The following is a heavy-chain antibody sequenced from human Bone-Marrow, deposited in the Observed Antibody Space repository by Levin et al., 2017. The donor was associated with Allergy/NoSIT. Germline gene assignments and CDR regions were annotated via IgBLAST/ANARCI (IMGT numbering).Heavy chain of an antibody. V-gene: IGHV3-21*01. CDR3: AREMAAASRPYFDF. CDR1: GFTFSSYS. Sequence: PSETLSLTCAASGFTFSSYSMNWVRQAPGKGLEWVSSISSSSRYIYYADSVKGRFTISRDNAKNSLYLQMNSLRAEDPAVYYCAREMAAASRPYFDFWGQGTLVTVSS. CDR2: ISSSSRYI. J-gene: IGHJ4*02. D-gene: IGHD6-13*01.